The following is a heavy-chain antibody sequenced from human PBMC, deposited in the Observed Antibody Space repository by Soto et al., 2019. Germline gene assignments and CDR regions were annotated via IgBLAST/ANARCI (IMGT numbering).Heavy chain of an antibody. Sequence: GGSLRLSCAASGFTFSSYAMHWVRQAPGKGLEWVAVISYDGSNKYYADSVKGRFTISRDNSKNTLYLQMNSLRAEDTAVYYCALRSGSYFASTVRDAFDIWGQGTMVTVSS. CDR3: ALRSGSYFASTVRDAFDI. J-gene: IGHJ3*02. CDR2: ISYDGSNK. D-gene: IGHD1-26*01. V-gene: IGHV3-30-3*01. CDR1: GFTFSSYA.